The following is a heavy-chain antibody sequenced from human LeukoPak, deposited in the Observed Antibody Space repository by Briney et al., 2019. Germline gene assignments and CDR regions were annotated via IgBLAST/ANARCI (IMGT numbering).Heavy chain of an antibody. CDR2: IYYNGRT. CDR3: ARHRGGGLWFFDY. D-gene: IGHD2-21*01. Sequence: SETLSLTCGVSGGSISGTNWWSWVRQHPGKGLEWIGYIYYNGRTYLNPSLESRVTMSVDTSKNQFSLGLSSVTAADTAVYYCARHRGGGLWFFDYWGQGTLVTVSS. CDR1: GGSISGTNW. V-gene: IGHV4-31*11. J-gene: IGHJ4*02.